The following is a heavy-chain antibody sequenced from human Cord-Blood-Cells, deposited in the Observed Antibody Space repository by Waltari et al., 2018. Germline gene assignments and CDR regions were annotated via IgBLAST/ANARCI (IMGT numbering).Heavy chain of an antibody. CDR2: FDPEDGET. V-gene: IGHV1-24*01. CDR1: GYTLTVLS. CDR3: ATRSGSSSERGDY. J-gene: IGHJ4*02. D-gene: IGHD6-6*01. Sequence: QVQLVQSGAEVKKPGASVDGSCQVSGYTLTVLSMHWVRQAPGKGLEWMGGFDPEDGETIYAQKFQGRVTMTEDTSTDTAYMELSSLRSEDTAVYYCATRSGSSSERGDYWGQGTLVTVSS.